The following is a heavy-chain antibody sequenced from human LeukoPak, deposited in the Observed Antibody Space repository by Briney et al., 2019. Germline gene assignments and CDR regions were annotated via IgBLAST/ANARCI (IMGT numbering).Heavy chain of an antibody. CDR3: AREYRGETSYGGNLRGSY. CDR1: GYSISSGYY. CDR2: IYHSGST. D-gene: IGHD4-23*01. Sequence: SETLSLTCTVSGYSISSGYYWGWIRQPPGKGLEWIGSIYHSGSTYYNPSLKSRVTISVDTSKNQFSLKLSSVTAADTAVYYCAREYRGETSYGGNLRGSYWGQGTLVTVSS. J-gene: IGHJ4*02. V-gene: IGHV4-38-2*02.